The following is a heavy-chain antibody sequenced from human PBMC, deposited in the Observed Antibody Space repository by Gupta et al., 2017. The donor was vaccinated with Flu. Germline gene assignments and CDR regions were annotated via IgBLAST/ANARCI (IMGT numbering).Heavy chain of an antibody. J-gene: IGHJ3*02. D-gene: IGHD1-14*01. Sequence: QVQVVQSGAEVKKPGASVRVYCKTSGYTFTGAFIHWVRQAPGQGLEWVGRLNPNSGDTIYAQKFQGRVTMTRDTSISTAYMELSWLRSDDTAVYYCASPVVTRDAFDIWGQGSMVTVSS. CDR2: LNPNSGDT. V-gene: IGHV1-2*06. CDR3: ASPVVTRDAFDI. CDR1: GYTFTGAF.